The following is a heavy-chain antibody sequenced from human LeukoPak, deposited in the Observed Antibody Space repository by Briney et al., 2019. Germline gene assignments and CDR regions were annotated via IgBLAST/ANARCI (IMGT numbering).Heavy chain of an antibody. V-gene: IGHV3-53*01. CDR1: GFTVITSD. D-gene: IGHD1-14*01. CDR2: LYSDGNT. Sequence: PGGSLRLSCAASGFTVITSDMTWVRQAPGKGLEWVSVLYSDGNTKYADSVQGRFTISRVNSKNTLYLEMNSLSPDDTAVYYCARGVEPLAANTLAYWGQGTLVTVSS. CDR3: ARGVEPLAANTLAY. J-gene: IGHJ4*02.